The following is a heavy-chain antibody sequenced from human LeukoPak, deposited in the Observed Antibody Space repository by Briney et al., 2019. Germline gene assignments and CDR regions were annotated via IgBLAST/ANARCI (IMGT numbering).Heavy chain of an antibody. D-gene: IGHD3/OR15-3a*01. V-gene: IGHV1-18*01. Sequence: ASVKVSCKASGYTFTSYGISWVRQAPGQGLEWMGWISAYNGNTNYAQKLQGRATMTTDTSTSTAYMELRSLRSDDTAVYYCARFRDWLHSYAFDIWGQGTMVTVSS. J-gene: IGHJ3*02. CDR2: ISAYNGNT. CDR1: GYTFTSYG. CDR3: ARFRDWLHSYAFDI.